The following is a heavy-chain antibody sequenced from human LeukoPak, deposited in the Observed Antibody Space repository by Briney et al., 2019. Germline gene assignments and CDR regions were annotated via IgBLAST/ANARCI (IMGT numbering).Heavy chain of an antibody. CDR2: INHSGST. Sequence: SSETLSLTCGVYDGSFSSYYWSWIRQPPGKGLEWIGEINHSGSTNYNPSLKSRVTISVDTSKNQFSLKLSSVTAADTAVYYCARDPGGYMDVWGKGTTVTVSS. J-gene: IGHJ6*03. CDR1: DGSFSSYY. D-gene: IGHD1-26*01. CDR3: ARDPGGYMDV. V-gene: IGHV4-34*01.